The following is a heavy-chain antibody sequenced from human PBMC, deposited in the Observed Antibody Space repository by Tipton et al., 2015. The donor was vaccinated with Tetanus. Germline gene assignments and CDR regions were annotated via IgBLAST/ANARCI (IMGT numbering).Heavy chain of an antibody. D-gene: IGHD2-21*01. CDR3: ARLTGHSMDVVDYYYFGMDV. CDR1: GALLTTGGYS. V-gene: IGHV4-30-2*01. Sequence: TLSLTCNVTGALLTTGGYSWGWIRQPPGQGLEWLGYIYQTDSTYYNPSVRSRLTLSLRRSKNQVSLKLSSVTAADTAVYYCARLTGHSMDVVDYYYFGMDVWGQGTKVTVSS. CDR2: IYQTDST. J-gene: IGHJ6*02.